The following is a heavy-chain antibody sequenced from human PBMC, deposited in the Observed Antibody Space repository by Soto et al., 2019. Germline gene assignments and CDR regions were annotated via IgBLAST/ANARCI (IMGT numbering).Heavy chain of an antibody. CDR2: IIPIFGTA. Sequence: QVQLVQSGAEVKKPGSSVKVSCKASGGTFSSYAISWVRQAPGQGLEWMGGIIPIFGTANYAQKFQDRVTITADKSTSTAYMELSSLRSEDTAVYYCARDSSGYSGYDRPSLYYFDYWGQGTLVTVSS. D-gene: IGHD5-12*01. CDR3: ARDSSGYSGYDRPSLYYFDY. CDR1: GGTFSSYA. V-gene: IGHV1-69*06. J-gene: IGHJ4*02.